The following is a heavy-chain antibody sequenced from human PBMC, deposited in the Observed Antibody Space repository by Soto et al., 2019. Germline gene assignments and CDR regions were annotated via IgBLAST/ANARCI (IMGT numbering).Heavy chain of an antibody. J-gene: IGHJ4*02. CDR1: GYTFTSYA. CDR3: ARSTPRIWYSSSWSLDY. Sequence: ASVKVSCKASGYTFTSYAMHWVRQAPGQRLEWMGWINAGNGNTKYSQKFQGRVTITRDTSASTVYMELSSLRSEDTAVYYCARSTPRIWYSSSWSLDYWGQGTLVTVSS. V-gene: IGHV1-3*01. D-gene: IGHD6-13*01. CDR2: INAGNGNT.